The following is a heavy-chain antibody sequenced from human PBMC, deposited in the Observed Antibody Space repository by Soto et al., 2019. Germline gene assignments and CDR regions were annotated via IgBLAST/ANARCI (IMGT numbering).Heavy chain of an antibody. Sequence: GGSVRLSCAASGFTFSSYAMSWVRQAPGKGLEWVSTISGTGGSTYYPDSVKGRFTISRDNSKNTVYLQMNSLRAEDAALYYCAKEMTSGYYLFDYWGQGTLVTVSS. V-gene: IGHV3-23*01. CDR2: ISGTGGST. CDR1: GFTFSSYA. D-gene: IGHD3-22*01. J-gene: IGHJ4*02. CDR3: AKEMTSGYYLFDY.